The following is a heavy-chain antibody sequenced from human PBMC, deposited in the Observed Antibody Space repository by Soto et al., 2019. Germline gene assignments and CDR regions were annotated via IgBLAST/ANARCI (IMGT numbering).Heavy chain of an antibody. CDR3: TRGYDNDVEDY. CDR1: GFTFSAST. J-gene: IGHJ4*02. D-gene: IGHD3-22*01. Sequence: EVQLVESGGGVVQPGGSLKLSCAASGFTFSASTMHWVRQASGKGLEWVGRIRSKANSYATDYAASVKGRFTISRDDSKHTAYLQMNSLKTEDTAVYYCTRGYDNDVEDYWGQGTLVTVSS. CDR2: IRSKANSYAT. V-gene: IGHV3-73*02.